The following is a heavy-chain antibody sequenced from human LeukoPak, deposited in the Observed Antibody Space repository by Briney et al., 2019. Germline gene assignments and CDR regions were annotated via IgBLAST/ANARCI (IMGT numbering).Heavy chain of an antibody. CDR1: GFTFSNAL. D-gene: IGHD3-10*01. Sequence: GSLRLSCAASGFTFSNALMSWVRQAPGKGLGWVGRIKSKTDGGTTDYAAPVKGRFTISRDDSKNTLYLQMNSLKPEDTAVYYCTTHGYGSGSYYNGFYYYYMDVWGKGTTVTVSS. V-gene: IGHV3-15*01. CDR3: TTHGYGSGSYYNGFYYYYMDV. CDR2: IKSKTDGGTT. J-gene: IGHJ6*03.